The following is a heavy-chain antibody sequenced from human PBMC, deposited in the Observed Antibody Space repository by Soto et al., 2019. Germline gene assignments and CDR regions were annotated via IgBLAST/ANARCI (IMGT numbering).Heavy chain of an antibody. V-gene: IGHV1-69*01. D-gene: IGHD6-13*01. CDR3: AASDSSSWQHDY. CDR2: IIPIFATA. J-gene: IGHJ4*02. Sequence: QVQLVQSGAEMKKPGSSVKVSCKVSGDSFSSYAISWVRQAPGEGLEWVGGIIPIFATANYAQNFQARVTITAVGSTTTAYVEVTRLRPQDTAVFYCAASDSSSWQHDYWGQGTLITVSS. CDR1: GDSFSSYA.